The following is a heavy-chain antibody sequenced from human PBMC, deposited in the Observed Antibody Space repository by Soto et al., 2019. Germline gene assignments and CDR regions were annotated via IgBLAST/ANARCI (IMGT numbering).Heavy chain of an antibody. CDR3: AREYYYYGMDG. CDR1: VFTFGSYT. Sequence: VGSLRLSCASSVFTFGSYTMTCVRQSPGKWLEWVSSISTSSSYIYYPDSVKGRFTISRDNAKNSLSLQMNSLRAEDTAVYYFAREYYYYGMDGWGQGTAVTGS. V-gene: IGHV3-21*01. J-gene: IGHJ6*01. CDR2: ISTSSSYI.